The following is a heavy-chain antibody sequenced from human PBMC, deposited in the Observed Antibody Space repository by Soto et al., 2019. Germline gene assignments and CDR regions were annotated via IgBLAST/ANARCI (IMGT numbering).Heavy chain of an antibody. CDR2: INAGNGNT. V-gene: IGHV1-3*01. D-gene: IGHD5-18*01. CDR1: GYTLTSYA. CDR3: ARVGPATWIQLWSPDY. J-gene: IGHJ4*02. Sequence: ASVKVSCKASGYTLTSYAIHWVRQAPVQRLEWMGWINAGNGNTKYSQKFQGRVTITRDTSASTAYMDLSSLRSEDTAVYYCARVGPATWIQLWSPDYWGQGTLVTVS.